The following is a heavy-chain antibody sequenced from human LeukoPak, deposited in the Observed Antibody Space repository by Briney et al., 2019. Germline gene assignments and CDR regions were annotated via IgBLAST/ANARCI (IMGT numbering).Heavy chain of an antibody. J-gene: IGHJ4*02. CDR2: TYSGGST. D-gene: IGHD4-17*01. V-gene: IGHV3-53*01. CDR3: ARSFPGHGDTFDY. CDR1: GFTVSSNY. Sequence: PGGSLRLSCAASGFTVSSNYINWVRQAPGKGLEWVSVTYSGGSTSYADSVKGRFTISRDTSKNTFYLQMNGLRAEDTAVYYCARSFPGHGDTFDYWGLGTLVTVSS.